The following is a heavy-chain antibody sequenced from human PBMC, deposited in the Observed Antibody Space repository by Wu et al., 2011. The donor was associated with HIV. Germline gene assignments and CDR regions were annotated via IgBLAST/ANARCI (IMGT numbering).Heavy chain of an antibody. CDR2: INPNTGGT. CDR1: GYTFTAYY. V-gene: IGHV1-2*02. Sequence: EVKKPGASVKVSCKASGYTFTAYYMHWVRQAPGQGLECMGWINPNTGGTNYAQKFQGSVTMTRDTSINTAYMELSGLRSDDTAVYYCARASSSNDAFDIWGQGTMVTVSS. J-gene: IGHJ3*02. CDR3: ARASSSNDAFDI. D-gene: IGHD6-13*01.